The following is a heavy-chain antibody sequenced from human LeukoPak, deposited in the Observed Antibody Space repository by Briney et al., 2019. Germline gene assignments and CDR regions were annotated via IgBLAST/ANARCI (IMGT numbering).Heavy chain of an antibody. CDR3: AKLGGHPLHNYYVGV. D-gene: IGHD3-16*01. V-gene: IGHV3-23*01. CDR2: ILDSGYST. J-gene: IGHJ6*03. Sequence: PGGSLRLSCAASGFTFSSYAMYWVRQAPGKGLEWVSGILDSGYSTYYANSVKGRFTISRDNSNNTLYLQMNSLRAEDTAVYYCAKLGGHPLHNYYVGVWGKGTTVAVSS. CDR1: GFTFSSYA.